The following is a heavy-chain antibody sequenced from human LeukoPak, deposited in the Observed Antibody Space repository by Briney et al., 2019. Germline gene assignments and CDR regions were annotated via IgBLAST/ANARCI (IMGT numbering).Heavy chain of an antibody. CDR1: GFTFSNYW. Sequence: GGSLRLSCAASGFTFSNYWMHWVRQAPGKGLVWVSRINTDGSSTSYADSVKGRFTISRDNSKNTLYLQMNSLRAEDTAVYYCAKDKTPSGSYYALDYWGQGTLVTVSS. J-gene: IGHJ4*02. D-gene: IGHD1-26*01. V-gene: IGHV3-74*01. CDR2: INTDGSST. CDR3: AKDKTPSGSYYALDY.